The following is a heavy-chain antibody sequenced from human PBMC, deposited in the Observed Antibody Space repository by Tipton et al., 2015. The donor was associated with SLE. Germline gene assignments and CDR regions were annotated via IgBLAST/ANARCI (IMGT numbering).Heavy chain of an antibody. V-gene: IGHV4-61*02. Sequence: TLSLTCTVSGGSITNDNHYWSWIRQPAGKGLEWIGRIYASGSTNYNPSLKSRLTISVDTSKNQFSLNLSSVIAADTAVYYCARDTRDWFLSESWGQGALVTVSS. CDR2: IYASGST. J-gene: IGHJ4*02. CDR1: GGSITNDNHY. D-gene: IGHD3-9*01. CDR3: ARDTRDWFLSES.